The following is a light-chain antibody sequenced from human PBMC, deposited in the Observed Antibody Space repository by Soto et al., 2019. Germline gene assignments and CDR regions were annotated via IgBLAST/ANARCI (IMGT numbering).Light chain of an antibody. CDR1: QGLSHY. CDR2: GAS. V-gene: IGKV1-27*01. CDR3: QQRSNWQLT. Sequence: DIQMTQSPSSLSAYLGDRXTITFRASQGLSHYLAWYQQKPGKVPRVLIYGASTLQSGVPSRFSGSGSGTDFTLTISSLEPEDFAVYYCQQRSNWQLTLGGGTKVDI. J-gene: IGKJ4*01.